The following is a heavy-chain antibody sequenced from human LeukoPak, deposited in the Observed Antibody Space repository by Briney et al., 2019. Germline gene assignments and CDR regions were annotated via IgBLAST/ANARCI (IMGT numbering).Heavy chain of an antibody. CDR1: GFSVSNNY. V-gene: IGHV3-53*01. Sequence: GGSLRLSCAASGFSVSNNYISWVRQPPGKGLEWISVIYAGGSTFYTDSMKGRFTTSRDNSKNTVYLQMDRLTPEDTAVYYCARDPTGASVWGRGTTVTVSS. J-gene: IGHJ6*04. CDR2: IYAGGST. D-gene: IGHD1-14*01. CDR3: ARDPTGASV.